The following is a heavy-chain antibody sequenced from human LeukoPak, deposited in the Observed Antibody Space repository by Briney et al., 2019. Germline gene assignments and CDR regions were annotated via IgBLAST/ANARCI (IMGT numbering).Heavy chain of an antibody. J-gene: IGHJ4*02. Sequence: ASVKVSCKSSGFTFTDHYIHWVRQGPGQGLEWMGYIGPHSTFTSSPQEFQGRVTMTRDASISTAYMELTRLTSDDTAVYYCVREGEGPLSKDFDYWGQGTLVTVSS. D-gene: IGHD2/OR15-2a*01. CDR1: GFTFTDHY. CDR3: VREGEGPLSKDFDY. V-gene: IGHV1-2*02. CDR2: IGPHSTFT.